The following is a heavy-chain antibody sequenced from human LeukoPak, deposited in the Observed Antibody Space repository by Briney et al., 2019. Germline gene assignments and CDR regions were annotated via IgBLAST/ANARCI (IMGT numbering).Heavy chain of an antibody. Sequence: PSEALSLTCTVSGGSISSYYWSWIRQPAGRGLEWIGRIYTSGSTNYNPSLKSRVTMSVDTSKNQFSLKLSSVTAADTAVYYCASGYYDSSGYFVDYWGQGTLVTVSS. D-gene: IGHD3-22*01. V-gene: IGHV4-4*07. CDR1: GGSISSYY. CDR2: IYTSGST. CDR3: ASGYYDSSGYFVDY. J-gene: IGHJ4*02.